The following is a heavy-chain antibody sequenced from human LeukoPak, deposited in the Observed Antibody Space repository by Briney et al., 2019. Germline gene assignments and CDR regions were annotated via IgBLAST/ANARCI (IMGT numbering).Heavy chain of an antibody. CDR1: GFTFSNYG. CDR3: AKDDILTGYYFDS. J-gene: IGHJ4*02. V-gene: IGHV3-30*02. D-gene: IGHD3-9*01. Sequence: GGSLRLSCAASGFTFSNYGIHWVRQAPGNGLEWVAFIRHDGSNKYYADSVKGRFTISRDNAKNTLYLQMNSLRAEDTAVYYCAKDDILTGYYFDSWGQGTLVTVSS. CDR2: IRHDGSNK.